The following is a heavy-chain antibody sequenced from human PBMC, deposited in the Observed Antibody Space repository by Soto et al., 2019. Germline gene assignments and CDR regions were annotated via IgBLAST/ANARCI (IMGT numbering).Heavy chain of an antibody. D-gene: IGHD2-15*01. CDR1: GGSISSSNW. V-gene: IGHV4-4*02. CDR3: ARVVVAALGLYYYGMDV. CDR2: IYHSGST. Sequence: QVQLQESGPGLVKPSGTLSLTCAVSGGSISSSNWWSWVRQPPGKGLEWIGEIYHSGSTNYNPSPKSRVTISVDQSKNHFSLKLSSVTAADTAVYYCARVVVAALGLYYYGMDVWGQGTTVTVSS. J-gene: IGHJ6*02.